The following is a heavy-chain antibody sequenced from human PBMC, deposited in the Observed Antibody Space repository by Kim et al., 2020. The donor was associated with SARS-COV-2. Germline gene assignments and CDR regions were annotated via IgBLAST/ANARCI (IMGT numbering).Heavy chain of an antibody. V-gene: IGHV3-30*03. J-gene: IGHJ3*01. D-gene: IGHD6-19*01. Sequence: ADSVKGRFTISRDNSKNTVFLQMDSLRVEDTALYYCAREGHSSGRAGTFDVWGQGTKVTVSS. CDR3: AREGHSSGRAGTFDV.